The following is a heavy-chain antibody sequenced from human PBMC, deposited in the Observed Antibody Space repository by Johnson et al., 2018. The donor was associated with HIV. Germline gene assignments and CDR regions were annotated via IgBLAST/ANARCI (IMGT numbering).Heavy chain of an antibody. Sequence: QVQLVESGGGLVKPGGSLRLSCAASGFTFSDYYMSWIRQAPGKGLEWVSYISSSGSTIYYADSVQGRFTISRDNAKNSLYLQRNSLRAEDTAVYYCARVRDYNFWSGQQSRHAFDIWGQGTMVTVSS. CDR2: ISSSGSTI. CDR3: ARVRDYNFWSGQQSRHAFDI. CDR1: GFTFSDYY. J-gene: IGHJ3*02. D-gene: IGHD3-3*01. V-gene: IGHV3-11*01.